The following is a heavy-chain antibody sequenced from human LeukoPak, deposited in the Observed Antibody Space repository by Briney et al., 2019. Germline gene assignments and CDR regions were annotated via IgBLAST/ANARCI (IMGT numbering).Heavy chain of an antibody. CDR3: ARGGNRFGGFYFDY. CDR2: IHHSGRS. Sequence: SETLPLTCTVSADSLSSGGHYWAWIRQLPGKGLESIGFIHHSGRSRHNPSLKDRVAISVDTSRKQFALKLSSVTAADTAMYYCARGGNRFGGFYFDYWGQGVQVIVSS. D-gene: IGHD3-10*01. CDR1: ADSLSSGGHY. V-gene: IGHV4-31*03. J-gene: IGHJ4*02.